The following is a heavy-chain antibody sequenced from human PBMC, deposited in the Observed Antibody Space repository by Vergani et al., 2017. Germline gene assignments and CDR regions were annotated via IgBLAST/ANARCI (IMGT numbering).Heavy chain of an antibody. Sequence: QVQLQQWGAGLLKPSETLSLTCAVYGGSFSGYYWSWIRQPPGKGLEWIGYIYYSGSTNYNPSLKSRVTISVDTSKNQFSLKLSSVTAADTAVYYCARERRQLGTPEGYFDLWGRGTLVTVSS. CDR1: GGSFSGYY. V-gene: IGHV4-34*11. J-gene: IGHJ2*01. CDR3: ARERRQLGTPEGYFDL. CDR2: IYYSGST. D-gene: IGHD7-27*01.